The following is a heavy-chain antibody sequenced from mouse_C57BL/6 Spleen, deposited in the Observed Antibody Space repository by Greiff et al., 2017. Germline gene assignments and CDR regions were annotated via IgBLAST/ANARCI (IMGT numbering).Heavy chain of an antibody. J-gene: IGHJ2*01. CDR3: ARNTAGGSSFDY. Sequence: QVQLQQPGAELVMPGASVKLSCKASGYTFTSYWMHWVKQRPGQGLEWIGEIDPSDSYTTYNQKFKGKSTLTVDKSSSTAYMQLSSLTSEDSAVYYSARNTAGGSSFDYWGQDTPLTVSA. CDR2: IDPSDSYT. D-gene: IGHD1-1*02. V-gene: IGHV1-69*01. CDR1: GYTFTSYW.